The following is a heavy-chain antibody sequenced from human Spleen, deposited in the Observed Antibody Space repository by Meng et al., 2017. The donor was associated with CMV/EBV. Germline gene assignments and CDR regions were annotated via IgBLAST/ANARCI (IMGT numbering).Heavy chain of an antibody. Sequence: SETLSLTCAVYGGSFSGYYWSWIRQPPGKGLEWIGEINHSGSTNYNPSLKSRVTISVDTSKNQFSLKLSSVTAADTAVYYCARQRITMVRGVIPWFDPWGQGTLVTVSS. CDR2: INHSGST. CDR1: GGSFSGYY. CDR3: ARQRITMVRGVIPWFDP. V-gene: IGHV4-34*01. J-gene: IGHJ5*02. D-gene: IGHD3-10*01.